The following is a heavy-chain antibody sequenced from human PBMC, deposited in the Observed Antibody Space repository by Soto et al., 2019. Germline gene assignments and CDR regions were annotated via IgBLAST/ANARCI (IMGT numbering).Heavy chain of an antibody. Sequence: QVQLVESGGGVVQPGRSRRLSCAASGFTFSAFGMHWVRQAPGKGLEWAAVISYDGSSKHYADSVKGRFTISRDNSENMLYLQMDSLRDEDTAIYYCAKTITLSTMPSYSCDSTGRGALIDSWGQGTLVTVSS. CDR2: ISYDGSSK. V-gene: IGHV3-30*18. J-gene: IGHJ4*02. CDR1: GFTFSAFG. CDR3: AKTITLSTMPSYSCDSTGRGALIDS. D-gene: IGHD6-19*01.